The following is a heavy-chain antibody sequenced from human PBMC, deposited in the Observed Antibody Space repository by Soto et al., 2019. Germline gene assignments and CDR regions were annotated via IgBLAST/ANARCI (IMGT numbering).Heavy chain of an antibody. CDR2: LYDVDGT. CDR3: ASGLEREHAHDI. CDR1: GLTVRGKKY. D-gene: IGHD1-1*01. V-gene: IGHV3-53*01. Sequence: DVQLVASGGGLIQPGVSLRLSCAALGLTVRGKKYITWVRQAPGKGLEWVSALYDVDGTYYADSAKGRFTISRDNSNNIIYLQMNSLVPEDSAVYDCASGLEREHAHDIWGIWTMVTVSS. J-gene: IGHJ3*02.